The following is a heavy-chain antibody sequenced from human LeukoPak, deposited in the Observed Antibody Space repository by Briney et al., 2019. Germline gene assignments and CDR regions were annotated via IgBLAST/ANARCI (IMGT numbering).Heavy chain of an antibody. CDR2: IKQDGSEK. CDR1: GFTFSSYW. V-gene: IGHV3-7*01. Sequence: SGGSLRLSCAASGFTFSSYWMSWVRQAPGKGLEWVANIKQDGSEKYYVDSVKGRFTISRDNAKNSLYLRMNSLRAEDTAVYYCARADYYGSGSYFYFDYWGQGTLVTVSS. CDR3: ARADYYGSGSYFYFDY. J-gene: IGHJ4*02. D-gene: IGHD3-10*01.